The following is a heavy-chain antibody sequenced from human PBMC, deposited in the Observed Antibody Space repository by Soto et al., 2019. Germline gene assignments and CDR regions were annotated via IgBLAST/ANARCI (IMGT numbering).Heavy chain of an antibody. CDR1: EFTFSSYW. J-gene: IGHJ6*02. V-gene: IGHV3-74*01. CDR2: LNEDGSFT. Sequence: EVQLVESGGGLVRPGGSLRLSCVASEFTFSSYWMHWVRQDPGKGLVWVSRLNEDGSFTTYADSVKGRFTISRDNAKKTLYLQMNSLRAEDTAVYYWARDLAGRADVWGQGTTVTVSS. CDR3: ARDLAGRADV.